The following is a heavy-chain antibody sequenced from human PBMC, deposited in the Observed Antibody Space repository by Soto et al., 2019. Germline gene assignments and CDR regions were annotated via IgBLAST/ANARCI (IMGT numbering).Heavy chain of an antibody. Sequence: ASVKVSCKASGYTFFTYDISWLRQAPGQGLEWMGWISTYSGDTKYAQKFQGRVTMTTDTSTTTAYLELRSLRSDDTAVYYCARHHGPTTSENWFDPWGQGTLVTVSS. CDR1: GYTFFTYD. CDR3: ARHHGPTTSENWFDP. D-gene: IGHD5-12*01. J-gene: IGHJ5*02. CDR2: ISTYSGDT. V-gene: IGHV1-18*01.